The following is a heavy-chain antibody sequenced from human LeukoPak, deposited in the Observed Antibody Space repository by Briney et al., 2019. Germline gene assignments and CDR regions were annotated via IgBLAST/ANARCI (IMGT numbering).Heavy chain of an antibody. CDR1: KFNFA. D-gene: IGHD3-10*01. CDR3: AKDSGSYFDY. Sequence: GGSLRLSCAASKFNFAMSWVRQAPGKGLEWVSAISGSGGSTYYADSVKGRFTISRDNSKNTLYLQMNSLRAEDTAVYYCAKDSGSYFDYWGQGTLVTVSS. J-gene: IGHJ4*02. CDR2: ISGSGGST. V-gene: IGHV3-23*01.